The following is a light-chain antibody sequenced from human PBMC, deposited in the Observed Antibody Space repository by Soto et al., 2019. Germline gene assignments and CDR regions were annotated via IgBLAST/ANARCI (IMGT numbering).Light chain of an antibody. CDR2: DVS. V-gene: IGLV2-11*01. CDR1: SSDVGGFDF. Sequence: QSALTQPRSVSGSPGQSVAISCTATSSDVGGFDFVSWYQQHPGKAPKLVIYDVSKWPSGVPDRFSGSRSGDTASLTISGLQAEDEADYYCCLYTASYSVFGGGTKLTVL. J-gene: IGLJ3*02. CDR3: CLYTASYSV.